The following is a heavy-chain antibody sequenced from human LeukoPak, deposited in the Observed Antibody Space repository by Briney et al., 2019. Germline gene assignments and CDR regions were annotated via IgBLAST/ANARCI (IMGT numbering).Heavy chain of an antibody. J-gene: IGHJ4*02. CDR2: ISGSGDST. CDR3: AKGFRWQPFDY. D-gene: IGHD4-23*01. Sequence: VSAISGSGDSTYYADSVKGRFTISRDNSKNTLYLQMNSLRAEDTAVYYCAKGFRWQPFDYWGQGTLVTVSS. V-gene: IGHV3-23*01.